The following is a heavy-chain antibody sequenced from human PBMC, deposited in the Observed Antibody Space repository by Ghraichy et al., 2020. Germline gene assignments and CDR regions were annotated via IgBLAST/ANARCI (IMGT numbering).Heavy chain of an antibody. CDR2: ISAYNGNT. D-gene: IGHD6-19*01. CDR1: GYTFTSYG. Sequence: ASVKVSCKASGYTFTSYGISWVRQAPGQGLEWMGWISAYNGNTNYAQKLQGRVTMTTDTSTSTAYMELRSLRSDDTAVYYCAREGPLPLSSGWSRYSTYYYYGMDVWGQGTTVTVSS. J-gene: IGHJ6*02. CDR3: AREGPLPLSSGWSRYSTYYYYGMDV. V-gene: IGHV1-18*01.